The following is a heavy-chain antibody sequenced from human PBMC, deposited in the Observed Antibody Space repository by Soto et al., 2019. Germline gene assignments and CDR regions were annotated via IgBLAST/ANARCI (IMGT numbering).Heavy chain of an antibody. CDR1: GGSISSSSYY. CDR2: IYYSGST. D-gene: IGHD2-8*01. CDR3: DKQLQRNLNNKIYYMVPNPHTY. V-gene: IGHV4-39*02. J-gene: IGHJ4*02. Sequence: SETLSLTCTGSGGSISSSSYYWGWIRQPPGKGLEWIGSIYYSGSTYYNPSLKSRVTISVDTSKNHVSLKPSSVTAANTAMYYYDKQLQRNLNNKIYYMVPNPHTYRAQGTPVHVSS.